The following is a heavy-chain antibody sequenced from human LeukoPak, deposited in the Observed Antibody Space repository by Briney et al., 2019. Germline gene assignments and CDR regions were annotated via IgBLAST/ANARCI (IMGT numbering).Heavy chain of an antibody. J-gene: IGHJ4*02. CDR1: GFTFSSYG. D-gene: IGHD2-2*01. Sequence: GGSLRLSCAASGFTFSSYGMHWVRQAPGKGLEWVAFIRYDGSNKYYADSVKGRFTISRDNSKNTLYLQMSSLRAEDTAVYYCAKVGQCSSTSCHHLFDYWGQGTLVTVSS. CDR3: AKVGQCSSTSCHHLFDY. CDR2: IRYDGSNK. V-gene: IGHV3-30*02.